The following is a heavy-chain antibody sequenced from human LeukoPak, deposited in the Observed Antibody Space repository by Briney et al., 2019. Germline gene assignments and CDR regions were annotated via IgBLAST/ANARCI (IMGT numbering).Heavy chain of an antibody. CDR1: GFTFSSYA. CDR3: AKDMEDYGGNSFDS. D-gene: IGHD4-23*01. Sequence: GGSLRLSCAASGFTFSSYAMHWVRQAPGKGLEWVAVISYDGSNKYYADSVKGRFTISRDNSKNSVYLEMKNLRIEDTAFYYCAKDMEDYGGNSFDSWGEGTLVTVSS. J-gene: IGHJ5*01. CDR2: ISYDGSNK. V-gene: IGHV3-30*04.